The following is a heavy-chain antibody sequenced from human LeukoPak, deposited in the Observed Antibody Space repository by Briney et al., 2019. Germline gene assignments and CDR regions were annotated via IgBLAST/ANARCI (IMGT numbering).Heavy chain of an antibody. CDR2: IIASGGTT. V-gene: IGHV3-23*01. CDR1: GFPFSSYA. CDR3: AKGAGGSYGLYYFDY. J-gene: IGHJ4*02. Sequence: GGSLRLSCTASGFPFSSYAMSWFRQTPGKGLEWVSSIIASGGTTYYADSVKGRFTISRDNSKNTVYLQMNTLRAEDTAVYYCAKGAGGSYGLYYFDYWGQGALVTVSS. D-gene: IGHD3-10*01.